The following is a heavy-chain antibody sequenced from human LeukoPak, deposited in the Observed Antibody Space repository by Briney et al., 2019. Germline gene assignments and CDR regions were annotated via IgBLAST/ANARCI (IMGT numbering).Heavy chain of an antibody. J-gene: IGHJ3*02. CDR1: GFDIRGHN. D-gene: IGHD3-10*01. Sequence: PGGSLRLSCAASGFDIRGHNMHWVRQAPGKGLEWVSFIQHDGGAKWYVDSVKGRFTVSRDNSKNTLDLQMNSLRIEDTALYYCAKDFGSGRYAFDIWGQGTIVTVSS. V-gene: IGHV3-30*02. CDR2: IQHDGGAK. CDR3: AKDFGSGRYAFDI.